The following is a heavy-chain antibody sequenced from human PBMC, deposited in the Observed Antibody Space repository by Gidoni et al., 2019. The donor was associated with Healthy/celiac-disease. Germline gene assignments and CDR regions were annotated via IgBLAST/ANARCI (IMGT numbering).Heavy chain of an antibody. Sequence: QVQLQQWGAGLLTPSETLSLTCAVYGGSFSGFYWSWIRQPPGKGLEWIGEINHSGSTNYNPSLKSRVTISVDTSKNQFSLKLSSVTAADTAVYYCARVAVAGRPFDYWGQGTLVTVSS. V-gene: IGHV4-34*01. J-gene: IGHJ4*02. D-gene: IGHD6-19*01. CDR3: ARVAVAGRPFDY. CDR1: GGSFSGFY. CDR2: INHSGST.